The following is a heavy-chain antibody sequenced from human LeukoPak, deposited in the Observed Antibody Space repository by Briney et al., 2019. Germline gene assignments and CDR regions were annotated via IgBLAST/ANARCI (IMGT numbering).Heavy chain of an antibody. CDR1: GNSISNTYY. V-gene: IGHV4-38-2*01. CDR2: IYNSGST. CDR3: ARNSSGNYFDY. J-gene: IGHJ4*02. Sequence: SETLSLTCAVSGNSISNTYYWGWIRQPPVKDLEWIGSIYNSGSTHYNPSLKSRVTISVDTSKNQFSLKLSSVTAADTAVYYCARNSSGNYFDYWGQGTLVTVSS. D-gene: IGHD1-26*01.